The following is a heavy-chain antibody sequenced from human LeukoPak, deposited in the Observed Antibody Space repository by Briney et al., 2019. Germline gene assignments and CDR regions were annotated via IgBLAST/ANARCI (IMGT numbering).Heavy chain of an antibody. CDR2: IIPIFGTA. D-gene: IGHD1-26*01. V-gene: IGHV1-69*05. CDR1: GYTFTSYD. Sequence: SVKVSCKASGYTFTSYDINWVRQAPGQGLEWMGGIIPIFGTANYAQKFQGRVTITTDESTSTAYMELSSLRSEDTAVYYCAGGGATTRFAFDIWGQGTMVTVSS. J-gene: IGHJ3*02. CDR3: AGGGATTRFAFDI.